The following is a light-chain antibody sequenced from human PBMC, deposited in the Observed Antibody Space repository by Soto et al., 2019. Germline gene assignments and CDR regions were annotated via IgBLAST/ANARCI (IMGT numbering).Light chain of an antibody. CDR1: QSVSSTY. V-gene: IGKV3-20*01. Sequence: IMLTQSPGTLSLSPGERAPLSCWASQSVSSTYLAWYQQKLGQAPRLLIYGASSRATGIPDRFSGSGSGTDFTLSISRLEPEDFAVYFCQQYGSSPRTFGQGTRLEI. CDR2: GAS. J-gene: IGKJ5*01. CDR3: QQYGSSPRT.